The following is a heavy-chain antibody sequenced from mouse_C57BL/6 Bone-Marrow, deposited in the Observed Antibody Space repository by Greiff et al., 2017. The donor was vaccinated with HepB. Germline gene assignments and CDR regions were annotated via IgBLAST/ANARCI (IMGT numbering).Heavy chain of an antibody. Sequence: EVKLMESGGGLVQPGGSLKLSCAASGFTFSDYYMYWVRQTPEKRLEWVAYISNGGGSTYYPDTVKGRFTISRDNAKHTLYLQMSRLKSEDTAMYYCARHGYYFDYWGQGTTLTVSS. CDR2: ISNGGGST. V-gene: IGHV5-12*01. CDR3: ARHGYYFDY. J-gene: IGHJ2*01. CDR1: GFTFSDYY.